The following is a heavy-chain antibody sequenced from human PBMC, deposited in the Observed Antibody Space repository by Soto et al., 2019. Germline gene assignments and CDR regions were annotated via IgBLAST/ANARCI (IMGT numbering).Heavy chain of an antibody. J-gene: IGHJ3*02. CDR1: GFTFSSYA. CDR2: ISSNGGST. Sequence: PGGSLRLSCAASGFTFSSYAMHWVRQAPGKGLEYVSAISSNGGSTYFANSVKGRFTISRDNSKNTLYLQMGSLRAEDMAVYYCARDQGPRYYDILTGYFFAFDIWGQGTMVTVSS. V-gene: IGHV3-64*01. CDR3: ARDQGPRYYDILTGYFFAFDI. D-gene: IGHD3-9*01.